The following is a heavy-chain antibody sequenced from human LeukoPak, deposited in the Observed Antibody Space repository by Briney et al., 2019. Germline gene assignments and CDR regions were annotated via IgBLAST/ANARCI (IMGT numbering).Heavy chain of an antibody. CDR3: ARWQYTISSGWFDP. Sequence: SETLSLTCTISGGSVSSLYWSWIRQPPGKGLEWIGSIYYSGGTNYNPSLESRVTISVDTSKIQFSLKLSSVTAADTAVYYCARWQYTISSGWFDPWGQGTLVTVSS. CDR1: GGSVSSLY. J-gene: IGHJ5*02. D-gene: IGHD6-6*01. V-gene: IGHV4-59*08. CDR2: IYYSGGT.